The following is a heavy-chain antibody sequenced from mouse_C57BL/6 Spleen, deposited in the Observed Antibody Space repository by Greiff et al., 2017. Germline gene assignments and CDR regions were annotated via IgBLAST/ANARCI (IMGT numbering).Heavy chain of an antibody. CDR1: GYTFTSYW. CDR3: ARSEDTTVYFDY. V-gene: IGHV1-61*01. J-gene: IGHJ2*01. Sequence: QVQLQQPGAELVRPGSSVKLSCKASGYTFTSYWMDWVKQRPGQGLEWIGNIYPSDSETHYNQKFKDKATLTVDKSSSTAYMQLSSLTSEDSVVYYCARSEDTTVYFDYWGQGTTLTVSS. CDR2: IYPSDSET. D-gene: IGHD1-1*01.